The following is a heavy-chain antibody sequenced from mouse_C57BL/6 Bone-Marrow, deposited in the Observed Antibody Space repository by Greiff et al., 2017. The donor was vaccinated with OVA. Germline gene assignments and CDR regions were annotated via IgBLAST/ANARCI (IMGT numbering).Heavy chain of an antibody. CDR3: ARSYYSNYIWYFDV. J-gene: IGHJ1*03. D-gene: IGHD2-5*01. CDR1: GYTFTSYW. CDR2: IHPNSGST. Sequence: QVQLQQPGAELVKPGASVKLSCKASGYTFTSYWMHWVKQSPGQGLEWIGMIHPNSGSTNYNEKFKSKATLTVDKSSSTAYMQLSSLTSEDSAVYYCARSYYSNYIWYFDVWGTGTTVTVSS. V-gene: IGHV1-64*01.